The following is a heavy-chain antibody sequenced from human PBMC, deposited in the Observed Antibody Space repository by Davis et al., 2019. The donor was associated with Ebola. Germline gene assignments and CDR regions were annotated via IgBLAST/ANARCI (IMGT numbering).Heavy chain of an antibody. J-gene: IGHJ4*02. CDR2: ISGSGGST. CDR3: ARSYSSSLFDY. CDR1: GFTFSSYA. Sequence: GESLKISCAASGFTFSSYAMSWVRQAPGKGLEWVSAISGSGGSTYYADSVKGRFTISSDNSKNTLYLQMGSLRAEDMAVYYCARSYSSSLFDYWGQGTLVTVSS. D-gene: IGHD6-6*01. V-gene: IGHV3-23*01.